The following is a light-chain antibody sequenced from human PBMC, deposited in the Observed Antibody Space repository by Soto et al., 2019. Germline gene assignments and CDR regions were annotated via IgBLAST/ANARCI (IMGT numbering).Light chain of an antibody. V-gene: IGKV1-27*01. J-gene: IGKJ1*01. CDR2: AAS. Sequence: DIQMTQSPSSLSASVGDRVTITCRASQGISNYLAWYQQKPGKVPNLLIYAASTLQSGVPSRFSGSGSGTDFTLTISSLQSEDFAIYFCQQYNNWPPDRTFGQGTKVEIK. CDR3: QQYNNWPPDRT. CDR1: QGISNY.